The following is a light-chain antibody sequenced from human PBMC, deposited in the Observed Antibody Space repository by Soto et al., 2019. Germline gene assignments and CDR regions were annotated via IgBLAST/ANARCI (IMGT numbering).Light chain of an antibody. Sequence: DIPMTQSPSSLSASVGDRVTITCQASQDISNYLNWYQQKPGKAPKLLIYDASNLETGVPSRFSGSGSGTDFTFTISSLQPEDIATYYCQQYDNLRPTFGQGTKLEI. CDR3: QQYDNLRPT. V-gene: IGKV1-33*01. J-gene: IGKJ2*01. CDR1: QDISNY. CDR2: DAS.